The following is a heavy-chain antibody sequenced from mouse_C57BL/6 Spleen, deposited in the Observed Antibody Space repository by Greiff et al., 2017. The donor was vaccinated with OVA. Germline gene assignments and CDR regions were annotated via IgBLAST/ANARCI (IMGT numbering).Heavy chain of an antibody. CDR2: ISGGGGYT. D-gene: IGHD1-1*01. CDR1: GFTFSSYT. V-gene: IGHV5-9*01. Sequence: EVKLMESGGGLVKPGGSLKLSCAASGFTFSSYTMSWVRQTPEKRLEWVATISGGGGYTYSPDSVKGRFTISRDNAKNTLYLQMSSRRSEDTALYYCARLDYYGSSFDQWGQGTTLTVSS. CDR3: ARLDYYGSSFDQ. J-gene: IGHJ2*01.